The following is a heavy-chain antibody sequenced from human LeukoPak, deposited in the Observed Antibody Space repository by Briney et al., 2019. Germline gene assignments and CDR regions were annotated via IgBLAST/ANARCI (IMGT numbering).Heavy chain of an antibody. J-gene: IGHJ4*02. D-gene: IGHD3-3*01. CDR1: GLRFSTYA. CDR2: ISGRGGST. Sequence: GGSLRLSCTVSGLRFSTYAMSWVRQAPGKGLEWVSSISGRGGSTYYADSVKGRFTVSRDNSRNTVYLELNSLRAEDRAIYFCAKGAQKFDFWRFDYWGQGTLVTVSS. CDR3: AKGAQKFDFWRFDY. V-gene: IGHV3-23*01.